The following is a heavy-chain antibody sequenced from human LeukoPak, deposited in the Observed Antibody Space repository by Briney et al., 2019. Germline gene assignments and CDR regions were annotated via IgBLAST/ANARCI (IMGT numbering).Heavy chain of an antibody. CDR2: ISSSGSTI. CDR1: GFTFSSYE. V-gene: IGHV3-48*03. D-gene: IGHD4-17*01. CDR3: AREYYGDLRY. J-gene: IGHJ4*02. Sequence: PGGSLRLSCAASGFTFSSYEMKWVRQAPGKGLEWVSYISSSGSTIYYADSVKGRFTISRDNPKNSLYLQMNSLRAEDTAVYYCAREYYGDLRYWGQGTLVTVSS.